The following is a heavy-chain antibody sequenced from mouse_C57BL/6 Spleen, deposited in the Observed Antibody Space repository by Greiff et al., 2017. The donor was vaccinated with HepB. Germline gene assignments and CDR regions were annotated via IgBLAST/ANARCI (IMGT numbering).Heavy chain of an antibody. CDR3: ASPHYYGSNYFDY. CDR2: INPGSGGT. J-gene: IGHJ2*01. D-gene: IGHD1-1*01. V-gene: IGHV1-54*01. CDR1: GYAFTNYL. Sequence: VQLQESGAELVRPGTSVKVSCKASGYAFTNYLIEWVKQRPGQGLEWIGVINPGSGGTNYNEKFKGKATLTADKSSSTAYMQLSSLTSADSAVYFCASPHYYGSNYFDYWGQGTTLTVSS.